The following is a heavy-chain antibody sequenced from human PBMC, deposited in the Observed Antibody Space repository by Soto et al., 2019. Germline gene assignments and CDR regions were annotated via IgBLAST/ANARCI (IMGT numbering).Heavy chain of an antibody. V-gene: IGHV1-18*01. CDR2: ISAYNGNT. Sequence: QVQLVQSGAEGKKPGASVKVSCKASGYTFTSYGISWVRQAPGQGLGGMGGISAYNGNTNNAQKLQSRVTITTDPSTSTAYMELRSLRSDDTAVYYCARDVGYSGTGDYWGQGTLVTVSS. D-gene: IGHD5-12*01. CDR1: GYTFTSYG. J-gene: IGHJ4*02. CDR3: ARDVGYSGTGDY.